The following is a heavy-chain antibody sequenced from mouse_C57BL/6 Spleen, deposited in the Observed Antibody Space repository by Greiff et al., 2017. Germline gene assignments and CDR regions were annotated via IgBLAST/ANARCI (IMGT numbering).Heavy chain of an antibody. V-gene: IGHV14-4*01. CDR3: TYYYGSSHYAMDY. J-gene: IGHJ4*01. CDR2: IDPENGDT. D-gene: IGHD1-1*01. Sequence: VQLKQSGAELVRPGASVKLSCTASGFNIKDDYMHWVKQRPEQGLEWIGWIDPENGDTEYASKFQGKATITADTSSNTAYLQLSSLTSEDTAVYYCTYYYGSSHYAMDYWGQGTSVTVSS. CDR1: GFNIKDDY.